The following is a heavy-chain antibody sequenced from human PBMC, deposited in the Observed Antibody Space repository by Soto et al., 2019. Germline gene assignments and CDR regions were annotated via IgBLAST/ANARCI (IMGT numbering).Heavy chain of an antibody. V-gene: IGHV2-26*01. Sequence: QVTLKESGPVLVKPTETLTLRCTVSGLSITDSEMGVSWIRQPPGQPLEWLAHIDSSGEKSYRTFLKSRPAISKDTSKGQIVLTMTNMDPADTATYYCARRHLAVAVSPWFDPWGQGIPVTVSS. J-gene: IGHJ5*02. CDR3: ARRHLAVAVSPWFDP. CDR2: IDSSGEK. CDR1: GLSITDSEMG. D-gene: IGHD6-19*01.